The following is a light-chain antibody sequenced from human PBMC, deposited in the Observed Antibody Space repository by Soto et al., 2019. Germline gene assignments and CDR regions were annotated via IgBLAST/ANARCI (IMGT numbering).Light chain of an antibody. J-gene: IGLJ2*01. Sequence: QLVLTQPPSASGTPGQRVTISCSGSSSNIGSNTVNWYQQLPGTAPKLLIYGNNQRPSGVPDRFSGSKSGTSASLAISGLQSEDEGDYYCAALDESLNGPGVFGGGTKLTVL. CDR3: AALDESLNGPGV. CDR1: SSNIGSNT. CDR2: GNN. V-gene: IGLV1-44*01.